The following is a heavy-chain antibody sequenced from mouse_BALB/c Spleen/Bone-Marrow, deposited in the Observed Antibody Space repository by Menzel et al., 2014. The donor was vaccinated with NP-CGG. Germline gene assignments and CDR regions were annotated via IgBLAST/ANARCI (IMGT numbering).Heavy chain of an antibody. D-gene: IGHD1-1*01. J-gene: IGHJ4*01. CDR3: ARWITTVVAPYVMDY. Sequence: VKLMESGAELVRPGSSVKISCKASGYAFSSYWMNWVKQRPGQGLEWIGQIYPGDGDTNYNGKFKGKATLTADKSSSTAYMQLSSLTSEDSAVYFCARWITTVVAPYVMDYWCQGTSVTVSS. CDR2: IYPGDGDT. CDR1: GYAFSSYW. V-gene: IGHV1-80*01.